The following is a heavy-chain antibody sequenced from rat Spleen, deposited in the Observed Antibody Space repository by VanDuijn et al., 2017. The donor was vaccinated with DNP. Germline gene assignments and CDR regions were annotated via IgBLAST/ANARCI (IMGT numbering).Heavy chain of an antibody. CDR1: GFNFNDYW. D-gene: IGHD1-11*01. CDR3: ARAGWHGWLAY. J-gene: IGHJ3*01. CDR2: INKDSSTM. V-gene: IGHV4-2*01. Sequence: EVKLVESGGGLVQPGRSLKLSCAASGFNFNDYWMGWVRQAPGKGLEWIGEINKDSSTMNYSPSFKDKFTITRDNAQNTLYLQMSKLRSEDTAIYYCARAGWHGWLAYWGQGTLVTVSS.